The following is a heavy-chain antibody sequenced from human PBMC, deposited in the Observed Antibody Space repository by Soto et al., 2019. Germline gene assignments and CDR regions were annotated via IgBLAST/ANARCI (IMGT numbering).Heavy chain of an antibody. Sequence: ASVKVSCKASGFSFTGYYIHWLRQAPGQGLEWMGWINAHSGGTEYAQKVQGRVTLTRDTSIATAYLTLTSLTSDDTALYYCAKDLTRQLAYWLDPWGQGTQVTSPQ. D-gene: IGHD6-6*01. J-gene: IGHJ5*02. CDR3: AKDLTRQLAYWLDP. CDR1: GFSFTGYY. V-gene: IGHV1-2*02. CDR2: INAHSGGT.